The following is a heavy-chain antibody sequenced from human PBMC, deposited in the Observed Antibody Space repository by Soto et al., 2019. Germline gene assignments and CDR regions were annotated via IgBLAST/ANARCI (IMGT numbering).Heavy chain of an antibody. D-gene: IGHD6-6*01. J-gene: IGHJ6*03. CDR3: AKPLVPAYYYMDV. CDR1: GFTFSSYG. V-gene: IGHV3-30*18. Sequence: GGSLRLSCAASGFTFSSYGMHWVRQAPGKGLEWVAVISYDGSNKYYADSVKGRFTISRDNSKNTLYLQMNSLRAEDTAVYYCAKPLVPAYYYMDVWGKGTTVTVSS. CDR2: ISYDGSNK.